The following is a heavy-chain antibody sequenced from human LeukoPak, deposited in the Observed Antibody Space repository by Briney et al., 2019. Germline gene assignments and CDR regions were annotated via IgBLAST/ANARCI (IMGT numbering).Heavy chain of an antibody. Sequence: PSETLSLTCTVSGGSISSGGYYWSRIRQHPGKGLEWIGYIYYSGSTYYNPSLKSRVTISVDTSKNQFSLKLSSVTAADTAVYYCARGVATTEYYYGMDVWGQGTTVTVSS. V-gene: IGHV4-31*03. CDR3: ARGVATTEYYYGMDV. J-gene: IGHJ6*02. D-gene: IGHD5-12*01. CDR2: IYYSGST. CDR1: GGSISSGGYY.